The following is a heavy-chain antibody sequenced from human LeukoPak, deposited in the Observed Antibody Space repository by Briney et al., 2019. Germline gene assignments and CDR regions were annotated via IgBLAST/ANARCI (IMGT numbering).Heavy chain of an antibody. CDR3: ATDFYDST. D-gene: IGHD3-22*01. J-gene: IGHJ5*02. V-gene: IGHV3-15*01. CDR1: GFTVSSNY. Sequence: GGSLRLSCAASGFTVSSNYMSWVRQAPGKGLEWVGRIRSNSDGGTIDYAAPVKGRFTLSRDDSKTTLYLQMNSLQTEDTAVYYCATDFYDSTWGQGTLVTVSS. CDR2: IRSNSDGGTI.